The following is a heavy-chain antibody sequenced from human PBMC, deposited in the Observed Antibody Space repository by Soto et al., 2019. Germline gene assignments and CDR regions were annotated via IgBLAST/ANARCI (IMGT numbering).Heavy chain of an antibody. CDR1: GFIFSDYA. D-gene: IGHD3-3*01. CDR2: ISSNGGST. Sequence: EVQLVESGGGLVQPGGSLRLSCAASGFIFSDYAMHWVRQAPGKGLEYVSAISSNGGSTYYANSVKGRFTISRDNSKNTLYLQMGSLRADDMAVYYCAREYDFWSGYYLDYWGQGTLVTVSS. CDR3: AREYDFWSGYYLDY. J-gene: IGHJ4*02. V-gene: IGHV3-64*01.